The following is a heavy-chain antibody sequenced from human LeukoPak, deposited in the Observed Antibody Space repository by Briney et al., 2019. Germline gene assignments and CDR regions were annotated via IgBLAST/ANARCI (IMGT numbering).Heavy chain of an antibody. CDR2: ICYSGTT. V-gene: IGHV4-39*01. J-gene: IGHJ5*01. CDR3: GRLGYSTGWYNS. D-gene: IGHD6-25*01. CDR1: GGSMSSTSYY. Sequence: SETLSLTCTVSGGSMSSTSYYWGWIRQPPGKGPDWNAYICYSGTTYYNPSLKIRITISVDMSKIQFSLILRSVTAADMSVCDCGRLGYSTGWYNSWGQGTLVTVSS.